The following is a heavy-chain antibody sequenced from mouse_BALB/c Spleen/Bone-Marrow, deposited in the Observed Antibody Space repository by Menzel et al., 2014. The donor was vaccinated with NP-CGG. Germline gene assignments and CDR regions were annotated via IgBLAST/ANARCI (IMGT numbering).Heavy chain of an antibody. D-gene: IGHD1-1*01. V-gene: IGHV7-1*02. Sequence: EVKLVESGGGLVQPGGSLRLSCATSGFTFSDFYMEWVRQPPGKRLEWIAASRNKANDYTTEYSASVKGRFIVSRDTSQSILYLQMNALRAEDTAIYYCARDYYGSSYCYFDVWGAGTTVTVSS. CDR1: GFTFSDFY. J-gene: IGHJ1*01. CDR3: ARDYYGSSYCYFDV. CDR2: SRNKANDYTT.